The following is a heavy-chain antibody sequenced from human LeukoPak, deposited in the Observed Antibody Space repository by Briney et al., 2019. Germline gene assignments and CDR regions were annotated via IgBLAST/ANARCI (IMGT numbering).Heavy chain of an antibody. Sequence: PGGSLRLSCAAHGFTFGDYAMHWVRQAPGKGLEWVSGISWYSGSIGYADSVKGRFTISRDNAKNSLYLQMNSLRAEDMALYYCAKAGLWSGFDYWGQGTLVTVSS. CDR3: AKAGLWSGFDY. V-gene: IGHV3-9*03. D-gene: IGHD5-18*01. CDR2: ISWYSGSI. J-gene: IGHJ4*02. CDR1: GFTFGDYA.